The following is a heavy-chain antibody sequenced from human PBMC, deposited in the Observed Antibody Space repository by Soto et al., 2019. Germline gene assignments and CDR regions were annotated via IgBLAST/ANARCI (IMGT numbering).Heavy chain of an antibody. CDR2: IYYSGST. J-gene: IGHJ4*02. V-gene: IGHV4-39*06. CDR3: AHSQRGPRDF. CDR1: DGSINSSSHY. Sequence: PSETLSLTCTVSDGSINSSSHYWGWIRQPPGKGLEWIGTIYYSGSTYYNPSLKSRLTITKDTSRDQVVLAMTNMDPMDTATYFCAHSQRGPRDFWGPGILVTVSS. D-gene: IGHD5-12*01.